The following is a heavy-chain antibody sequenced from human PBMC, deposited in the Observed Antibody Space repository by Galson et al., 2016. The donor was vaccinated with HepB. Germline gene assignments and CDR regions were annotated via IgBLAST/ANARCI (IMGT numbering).Heavy chain of an antibody. Sequence: SLRLSCAASGFNFSTFTVNWVRQVPGKGLEWVSSISRSSIYIYYADSLRGRFTVSRDNSKNSLFLQMNSLGAEDTAIYYCARWSRGTGSSLDFWGQGTLVTVSS. V-gene: IGHV3-21*06. CDR3: ARWSRGTGSSLDF. CDR2: ISRSSIYI. D-gene: IGHD3-10*01. CDR1: GFNFSTFT. J-gene: IGHJ4*02.